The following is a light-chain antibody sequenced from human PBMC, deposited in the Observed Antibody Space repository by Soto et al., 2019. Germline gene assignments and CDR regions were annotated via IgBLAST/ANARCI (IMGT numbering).Light chain of an antibody. CDR2: DTS. CDR3: QQRSNWPWT. J-gene: IGKJ1*01. CDR1: QSVNNY. V-gene: IGKV3-11*01. Sequence: IVLTQCPGTLSLAPGVRSTLSCRASQSVNNYLAWYQQKPGQAPRLLIYDTSDRATGIPARFSGSQSGTDFTLTISGPEPEDFAVFYCQQRSNWPWTFGRGTKVDIK.